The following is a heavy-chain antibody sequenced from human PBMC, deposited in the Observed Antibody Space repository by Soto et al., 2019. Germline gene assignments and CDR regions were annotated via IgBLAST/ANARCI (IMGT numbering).Heavy chain of an antibody. J-gene: IGHJ6*02. D-gene: IGHD6-6*01. V-gene: IGHV4-61*01. CDR2: LYRSGTT. Sequence: SETLSLTCAVSGASVNSGSSYWSWIRQPPGKGLEWIGYLYRSGTTNYNPSLKSRVTISVDTSKRQFSLKLSSVTAADTAVYYCARVGSSSSGYGMDVWGQGTTVTVSS. CDR1: GASVNSGSSY. CDR3: ARVGSSSSGYGMDV.